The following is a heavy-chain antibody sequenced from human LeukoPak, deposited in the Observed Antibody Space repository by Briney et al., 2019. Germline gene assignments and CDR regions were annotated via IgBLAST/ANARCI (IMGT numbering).Heavy chain of an antibody. V-gene: IGHV3-48*03. D-gene: IGHD6-25*01. Sequence: PGGSLRLSCAASGFTFSSYEMNWVRQAPGKGLEWVSYISSSGSTIYYADSVKGRFTISRDNAKNSLYLQMNSLRVEDTAVYYCALKGQRSTFDPWGQGTLVTVSS. CDR3: ALKGQRSTFDP. J-gene: IGHJ5*02. CDR2: ISSSGSTI. CDR1: GFTFSSYE.